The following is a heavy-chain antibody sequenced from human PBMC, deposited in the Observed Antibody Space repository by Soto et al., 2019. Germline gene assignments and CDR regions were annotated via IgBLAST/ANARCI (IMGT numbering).Heavy chain of an antibody. D-gene: IGHD1-26*01. CDR1: GGYFRDYY. J-gene: IGHJ3*02. Sequence: SETMSLPYTVDGGYFRDYYCSWIRQPPGKGLEWIGEINHSGSTNYNPSLKSRVTISVDTSKNQFSLKLSSVTAADTAVYYCARGVIIVGTTGNAFDIWGQGIMVTVSS. V-gene: IGHV4-34*01. CDR3: ARGVIIVGTTGNAFDI. CDR2: INHSGST.